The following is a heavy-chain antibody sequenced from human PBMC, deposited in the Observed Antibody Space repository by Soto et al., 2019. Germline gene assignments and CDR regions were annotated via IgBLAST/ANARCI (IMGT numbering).Heavy chain of an antibody. CDR2: INYRGST. D-gene: IGHD3-22*01. CDR1: GGSFSGYY. J-gene: IGHJ4*02. CDR3: ARHYWGYDSSGYYGY. V-gene: IGHV4-34*01. Sequence: PSETLSLTCAVYGGSFSGYYWSWIRQPPGKGLEWIGEINYRGSTNYNPSLKSRVTISADPSKNQFSLKLSSVTAADTAVYFCARHYWGYDSSGYYGYWGQGTLVTVSS.